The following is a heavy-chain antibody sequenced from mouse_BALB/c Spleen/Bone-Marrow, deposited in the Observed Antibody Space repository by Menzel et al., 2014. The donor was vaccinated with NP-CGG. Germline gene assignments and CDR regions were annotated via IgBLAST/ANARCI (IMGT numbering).Heavy chain of an antibody. J-gene: IGHJ2*01. Sequence: EVKLVDSGGGLVKPGGSLKLSCAASGFTFSDYYMYWVRQTPEKRLEWVATISDGGSYTYYPDSVKGRFTISRDNAKNNRCLQMSSLKSEDTAMYYCARGSSYFDYWGKGATLAVAS. CDR2: ISDGGSYT. V-gene: IGHV5-4*02. CDR3: ARGSSYFDY. D-gene: IGHD1-1*01. CDR1: GFTFSDYY.